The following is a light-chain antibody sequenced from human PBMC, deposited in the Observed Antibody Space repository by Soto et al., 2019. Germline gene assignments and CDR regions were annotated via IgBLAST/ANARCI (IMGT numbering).Light chain of an antibody. CDR1: SYNIGSNT. J-gene: IGLJ3*02. CDR2: AND. V-gene: IGLV1-44*01. Sequence: QLVLTQPPSASGTPGQRVTLSCSGSSYNIGSNTVNWYQQLPGTAPKLLIYANDQRPSGVPDRFSGSKSDTSASLAISGLQSEDESDYYCAAWDDSLNGRVFGGGTKLTVL. CDR3: AAWDDSLNGRV.